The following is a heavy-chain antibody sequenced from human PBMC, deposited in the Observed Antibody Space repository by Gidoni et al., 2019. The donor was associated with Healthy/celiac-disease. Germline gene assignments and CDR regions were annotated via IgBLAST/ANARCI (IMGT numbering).Heavy chain of an antibody. CDR2: RNQDGSKI. D-gene: IGHD6-13*01. CDR1: GFTLSTYW. Sequence: EVQLVESGGGLVQPGGSLRLSCAASGFTLSTYWISWVRQAPGKGLEWVANRNQDGSKIYYVDSVKGRFTISRDNAKNSVYLQMKSLRAEDTAVYYCARAIAAAGSYWGQGTLVTVSS. V-gene: IGHV3-7*01. CDR3: ARAIAAAGSY. J-gene: IGHJ4*02.